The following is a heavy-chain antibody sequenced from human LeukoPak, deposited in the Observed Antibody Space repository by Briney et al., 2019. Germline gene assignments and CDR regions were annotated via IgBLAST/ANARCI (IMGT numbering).Heavy chain of an antibody. J-gene: IGHJ4*02. V-gene: IGHV3-48*03. D-gene: IGHD1-14*01. CDR2: ISSSGSTI. CDR1: GFTFSSYE. Sequence: GRSLRLSCAASGFTFSSYEMNWVRQAPGKGLEWVSYISSSGSTIYYADSVKGRFTISRDNAKNSLYLQMNSLRAEDTAVYYCARDRLEPHKYYFDYWGQGTLVTVSS. CDR3: ARDRLEPHKYYFDY.